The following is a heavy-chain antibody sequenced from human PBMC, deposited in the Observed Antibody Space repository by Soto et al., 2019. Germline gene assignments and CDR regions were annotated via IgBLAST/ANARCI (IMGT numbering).Heavy chain of an antibody. D-gene: IGHD4-4*01. J-gene: IGHJ5*02. CDR2: FDPEDGET. CDR3: ATDRGLQYVQNWFDP. V-gene: IGHV1-24*01. Sequence: GASVKVSCKVSGYTLTELYMHWVRQAPGKGLEWMGGFDPEDGETIYAEKFQGRVTMTEDTSTDTAYMELSSLRSEDTAVYYCATDRGLQYVQNWFDPWGQGTLVTVSS. CDR1: GYTLTELY.